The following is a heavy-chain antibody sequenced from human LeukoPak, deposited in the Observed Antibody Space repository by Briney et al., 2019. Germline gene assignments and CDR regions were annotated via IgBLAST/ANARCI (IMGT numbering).Heavy chain of an antibody. CDR2: IDRGDSYT. CDR1: GACFSNNW. V-gene: IGHV5-10-1*01. CDR3: ARLMAGSTSSDY. J-gene: IGHJ4*02. Sequence: PGASLHSSSKGAGACFSNNWNTWVRQMAGKGVEWMGRIDRGDSYTNYTPSFQGHVTISADKSISTAYLQWSSLKASHTAMYYCARLMAGSTSSDYWGEGALLTVS. D-gene: IGHD6-19*01.